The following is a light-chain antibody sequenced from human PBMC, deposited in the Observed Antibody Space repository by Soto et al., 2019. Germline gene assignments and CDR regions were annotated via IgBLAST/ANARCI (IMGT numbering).Light chain of an antibody. V-gene: IGLV1-40*01. J-gene: IGLJ3*02. CDR1: SSDIGAGHN. Sequence: QSVLTQPPSVSGAPGQRVTISCAGSSSDIGAGHNVHWYQQLPGTAPKLLIYDNNNRPSGVPDRFSGSKSGASASLAIIGPLAEDAAVYYCHSFDSSLRGWVFGGGTKLTVL. CDR3: HSFDSSLRGWV. CDR2: DNN.